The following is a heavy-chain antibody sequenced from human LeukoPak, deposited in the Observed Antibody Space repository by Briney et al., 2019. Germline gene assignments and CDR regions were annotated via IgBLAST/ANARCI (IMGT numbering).Heavy chain of an antibody. V-gene: IGHV3-30*02. D-gene: IGHD4-23*01. J-gene: IGHJ3*02. Sequence: PGGSLRLSCAASGFTFSNYGINWVRQPPGKGLEWVAFIQHDGKNKIYLDSVKGRFTISRDNSKNTLHLQIYSLRPEDTALYYCSTVAPDDGFDIWGQGTMVTVSS. CDR3: STVAPDDGFDI. CDR2: IQHDGKNK. CDR1: GFTFSNYG.